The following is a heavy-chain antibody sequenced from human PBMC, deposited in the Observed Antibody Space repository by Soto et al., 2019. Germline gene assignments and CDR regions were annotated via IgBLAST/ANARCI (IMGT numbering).Heavy chain of an antibody. V-gene: IGHV1-8*01. CDR2: MNPNSGNT. D-gene: IGHD6-13*01. CDR1: GYTFTSYD. Sequence: QVQLVQSGSEVKKPGASVKVSCKASGYTFTSYDINWVRQATGQGLEWMGWMNPNSGNTGYAQKFQGRVTMTRSTSISTAYMELSSLRSEDTAVYYCARVGSSWGLNWFDPWGQGTLVTVSS. CDR3: ARVGSSWGLNWFDP. J-gene: IGHJ5*02.